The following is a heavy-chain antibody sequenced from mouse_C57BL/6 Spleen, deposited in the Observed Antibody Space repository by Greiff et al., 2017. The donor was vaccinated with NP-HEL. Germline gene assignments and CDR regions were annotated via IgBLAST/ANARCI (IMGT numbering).Heavy chain of an antibody. Sequence: QVQLKQPGAELVKPGASVKMSCKASGYTFTSYWITWVKQRPGQGLEWIGDIYPGSGSTNYNEKFKSKATLTVDTSSSTAYMQLSSLTSEDSAVYYCARSLIYYDYDGFFFDYWGQGTTLTVSS. J-gene: IGHJ2*01. CDR2: IYPGSGST. CDR1: GYTFTSYW. V-gene: IGHV1-55*01. CDR3: ARSLIYYDYDGFFFDY. D-gene: IGHD2-4*01.